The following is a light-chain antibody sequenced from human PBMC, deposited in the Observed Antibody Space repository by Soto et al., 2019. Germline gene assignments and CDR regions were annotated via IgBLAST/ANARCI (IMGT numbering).Light chain of an antibody. J-gene: IGKJ2*01. V-gene: IGKV1-39*01. CDR1: QSISSY. CDR2: AAS. CDR3: QHSYSPFMYT. Sequence: DIQMTQSPSSLSASVGDRVTITCRASQSISSYLNWYQQKPGKAPKLLIYAASSLQSGVPSRFSGSGSGTDFTLTISSLQPEDVATYYGQHSYSPFMYTFGQGTKLEIK.